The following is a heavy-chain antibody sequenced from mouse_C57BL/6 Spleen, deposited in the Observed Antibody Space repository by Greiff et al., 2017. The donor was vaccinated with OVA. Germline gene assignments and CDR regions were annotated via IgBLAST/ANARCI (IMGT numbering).Heavy chain of an antibody. Sequence: EVMLVESGGGLVKPGGSLKLSCAASGFTFSSYTMSWVRQTPEKRLEWVATISGGGGNTYYPDSVKGRFTISRDNAKNTLYLQMSSLRSEDTALYYCARHITTVYWYFDVWGTGTTVTVSS. V-gene: IGHV5-9*01. CDR2: ISGGGGNT. CDR3: ARHITTVYWYFDV. J-gene: IGHJ1*03. D-gene: IGHD1-1*01. CDR1: GFTFSSYT.